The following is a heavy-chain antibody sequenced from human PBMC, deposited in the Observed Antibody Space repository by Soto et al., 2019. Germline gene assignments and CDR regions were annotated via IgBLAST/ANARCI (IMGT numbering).Heavy chain of an antibody. CDR2: IYQSGVT. CDR3: AGMQYTSGLWFDH. Sequence: KLSLTCNMSGDSYSISTYSWSWIRQPPGKALQWIGFIYQSGVTSYNPSLASRVSISLGRSNNQCSLKLKSVTAADTAVYFFAGMQYTSGLWFDHLGPGTLVNVSS. CDR1: GDSYSISTYS. D-gene: IGHD1-1*01. V-gene: IGHV4-30-2*01. J-gene: IGHJ5*02.